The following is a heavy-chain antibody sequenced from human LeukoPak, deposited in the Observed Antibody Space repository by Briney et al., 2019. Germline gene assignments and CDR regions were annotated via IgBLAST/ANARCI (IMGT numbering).Heavy chain of an antibody. CDR3: ARHTSQLVYPDY. Sequence: SETLSLTCSVSGGSISSYYWTWIRQSPGKGLEYVAYIFYNVYTDYNPSLKSRVSVSVDTSKKQVSLKLSSVTAADTAVYYCARHTSQLVYPDYWGQGTLVTVSS. CDR2: IFYNVYT. V-gene: IGHV4-59*08. D-gene: IGHD6-13*01. J-gene: IGHJ4*02. CDR1: GGSISSYY.